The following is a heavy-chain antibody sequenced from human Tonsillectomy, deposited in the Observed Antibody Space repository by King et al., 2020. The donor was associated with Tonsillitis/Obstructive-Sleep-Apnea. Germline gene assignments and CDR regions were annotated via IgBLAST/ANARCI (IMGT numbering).Heavy chain of an antibody. CDR3: ARDGDYGDYGPWYFDL. J-gene: IGHJ2*01. Sequence: QLVQSGGGVVQPGRSLRLSCTASGFTFSSYGMHWVRRAPGKGLEWVAIVWYEGSNKYYADSVKGRFIVSRDNSRNTLYLQMNSLRAEDTAVYYCARDGDYGDYGPWYFDLWGRGSLVTVSA. V-gene: IGHV3-33*01. CDR2: VWYEGSNK. D-gene: IGHD4-17*01. CDR1: GFTFSSYG.